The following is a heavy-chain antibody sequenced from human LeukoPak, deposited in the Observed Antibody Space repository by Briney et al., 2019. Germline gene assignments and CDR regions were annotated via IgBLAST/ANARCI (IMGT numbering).Heavy chain of an antibody. Sequence: PGGSLRLSCAASGFTYSNYAMHWVRQAPGKGLEWVALISYDGSNKYYADSVKGRFTISRDNSKNTLYLQMNSLRAEDTAVYYCARVGWFGELPYWGQGTLVTVSS. CDR3: ARVGWFGELPY. V-gene: IGHV3-30*04. CDR2: ISYDGSNK. CDR1: GFTYSNYA. J-gene: IGHJ4*02. D-gene: IGHD3-10*01.